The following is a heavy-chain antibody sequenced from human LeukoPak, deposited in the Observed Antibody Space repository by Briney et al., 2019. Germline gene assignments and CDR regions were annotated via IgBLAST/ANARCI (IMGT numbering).Heavy chain of an antibody. D-gene: IGHD2-15*01. V-gene: IGHV4-39*01. CDR2: IYYAGST. Sequence: SETLSLTCTVSGDSIDSYYWGWIRQPPGKGLEWIGSIYYAGSTYYNPSLKSRVTISVDTSKNQFSLKLSSVTAADTAVYYCASLVVVTANNYFDYWGQGTLVTVSS. J-gene: IGHJ4*02. CDR3: ASLVVVTANNYFDY. CDR1: GDSIDSYY.